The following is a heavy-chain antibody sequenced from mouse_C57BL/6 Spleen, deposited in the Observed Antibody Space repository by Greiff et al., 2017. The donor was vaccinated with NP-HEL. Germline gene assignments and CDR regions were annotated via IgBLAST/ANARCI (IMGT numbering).Heavy chain of an antibody. D-gene: IGHD1-1*01. CDR3: ARHAYYGSREGYFDY. CDR2: ISSGGSYT. J-gene: IGHJ2*01. CDR1: GFTFSSYG. V-gene: IGHV5-6*01. Sequence: EVMLVESGGDLVKPGGSLKLSCAASGFTFSSYGMSWVRQTPDKRLEWVATISSGGSYTYYPDSVKGRFTISRDNAKNTLYLQMSSLKSEDTAMYYCARHAYYGSREGYFDYWGQGTTLTVSS.